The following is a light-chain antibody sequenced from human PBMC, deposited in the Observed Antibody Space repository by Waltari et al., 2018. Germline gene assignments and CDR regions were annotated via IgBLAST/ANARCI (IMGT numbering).Light chain of an antibody. CDR1: QGISSY. V-gene: IGKV1-9*01. CDR2: AAS. Sequence: IQLTQAPSSLSASVGDRVTITCRASQGISSYLAWYQQKPGKAPKLLIYAASTLQSGVPSRLSGSGSGTDFTLTISSLQPEDFATYYCQQLNSYLPTFGQGTKVEIK. J-gene: IGKJ1*01. CDR3: QQLNSYLPT.